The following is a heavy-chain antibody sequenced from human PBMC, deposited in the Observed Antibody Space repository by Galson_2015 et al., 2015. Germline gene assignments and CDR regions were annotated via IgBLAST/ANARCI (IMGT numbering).Heavy chain of an antibody. Sequence: QSGAEVTKPGESLKISCKGSGYSFTNYWIGWVRQMPGKGLEWMGTIYPGDSDTRYSPSLQGQVTISVGKSISTAYLQWSSLKASDTAMYYCARLATAVTPGFFDYWGQGTLVTVSS. V-gene: IGHV5-51*01. J-gene: IGHJ4*02. CDR2: IYPGDSDT. CDR3: ARLATAVTPGFFDY. D-gene: IGHD4-23*01. CDR1: GYSFTNYW.